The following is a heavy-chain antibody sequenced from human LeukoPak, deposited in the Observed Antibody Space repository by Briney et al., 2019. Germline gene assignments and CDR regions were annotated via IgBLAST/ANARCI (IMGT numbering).Heavy chain of an antibody. CDR2: ISDSGGST. D-gene: IGHD1-1*01. J-gene: IGHJ4*02. CDR1: GFTFSNYA. CDR3: AKECIQLWPTYFDY. V-gene: IGHV3-23*01. Sequence: GGSLRLSCAASGFTFSNYAMSWVRQAPGKGLEWVSAISDSGGSTYYTDSVKGRFTISRDNSKNTLYLQMNNLRAEDTALYYCAKECIQLWPTYFDYWGQGTLVTVSS.